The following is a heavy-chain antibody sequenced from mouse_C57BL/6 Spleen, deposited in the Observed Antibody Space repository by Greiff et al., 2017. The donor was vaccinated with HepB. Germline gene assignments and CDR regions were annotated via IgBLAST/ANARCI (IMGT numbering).Heavy chain of an antibody. D-gene: IGHD2-5*01. CDR1: GFTFSSYG. CDR2: ISSGGSYT. V-gene: IGHV5-6*02. CDR3: AREGAYYSNYDAMDY. Sequence: DVMLVESGGDLVKPGGSLKLSCAASGFTFSSYGMSWVRQTPDKRLEWVATISSGGSYTYYPDSVKGRFTISRDNAKNTLYLQMSSLKSEDTAMYYCAREGAYYSNYDAMDYWGQGTSVTVSS. J-gene: IGHJ4*01.